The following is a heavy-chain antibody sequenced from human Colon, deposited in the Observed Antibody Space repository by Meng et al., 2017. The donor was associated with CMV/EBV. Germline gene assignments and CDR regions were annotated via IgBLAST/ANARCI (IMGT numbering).Heavy chain of an antibody. J-gene: IGHJ4*02. CDR1: GVPLSRTRFY. CDR3: ARRQWSANFDF. Sequence: GSLRLSCTVSGVPLSRTRFYWGWIRQSPGKGLEWIASLYYTGATFFDPALKSRVAISIDTSKNEFSLRLSSVTAADTAIYYCARRQWSANFDFWGQGALVTVSS. D-gene: IGHD2-15*01. V-gene: IGHV4-39*07. CDR2: LYYTGAT.